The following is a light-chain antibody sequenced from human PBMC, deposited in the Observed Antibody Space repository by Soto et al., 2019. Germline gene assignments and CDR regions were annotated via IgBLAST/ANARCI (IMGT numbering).Light chain of an antibody. V-gene: IGLV2-14*01. J-gene: IGLJ3*02. Sequence: QSALTQPASVSGSPGQSITISCTGTSSDIGDYNYVSWYQQHPGKAPKLIIVEVGDRPSGVSNRFSGSKSGYTASLTISGLQSEDEADYYCSSHTRTSTWVFGAGTKLTVL. CDR1: SSDIGDYNY. CDR3: SSHTRTSTWV. CDR2: EVG.